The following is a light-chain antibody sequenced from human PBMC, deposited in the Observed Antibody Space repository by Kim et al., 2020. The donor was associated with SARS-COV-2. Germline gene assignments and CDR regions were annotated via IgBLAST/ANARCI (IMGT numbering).Light chain of an antibody. CDR3: SSYAGNNNLV. J-gene: IGLJ2*01. CDR2: EVS. V-gene: IGLV2-8*01. Sequence: QSALTQPPSASGSPGQSVTISCTGTSSDLGGYNYVSWYQQHPGKVPKLMIYEVSKRPSGVPDRFSGSKSGNMASLTVSGLQAEDEADYYCSSYAGNNNLVFGGGTKVTVL. CDR1: SSDLGGYNY.